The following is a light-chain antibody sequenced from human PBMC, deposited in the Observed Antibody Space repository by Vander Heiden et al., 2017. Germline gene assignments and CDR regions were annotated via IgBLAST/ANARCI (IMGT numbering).Light chain of an antibody. J-gene: IGKJ4*01. V-gene: IGKV3-20*01. CDR2: GAA. Sequence: ENVLTQFPGTLSLSPGDRATLSCSASQPVRRTYLAWYQYKPGQAPRLLISGAASRATGIPARFSGSGSGTDFTLTISRLEPDDFAVYYCQQYGSSVPTFGGGTKVEIK. CDR1: QPVRRTY. CDR3: QQYGSSVPT.